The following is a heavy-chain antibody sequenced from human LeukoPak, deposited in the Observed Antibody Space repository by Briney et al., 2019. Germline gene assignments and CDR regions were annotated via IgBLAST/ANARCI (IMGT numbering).Heavy chain of an antibody. J-gene: IGHJ4*02. CDR2: IYYSGST. CDR1: GGSITNSY. Sequence: PSETLSLTCTVSGGSITNSYWSWIRQPPGKGLESIGYIYYSGSTNYNRSLNSRVTISVDTSENQFSLKLTSVTAADTAVYYCARGARTFDYWGQGTLVTVSS. D-gene: IGHD1-7*01. V-gene: IGHV4-59*01. CDR3: ARGARTFDY.